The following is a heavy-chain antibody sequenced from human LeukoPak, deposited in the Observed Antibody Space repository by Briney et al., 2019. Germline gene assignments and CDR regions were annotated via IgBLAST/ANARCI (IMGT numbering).Heavy chain of an antibody. CDR3: ARDQIQPTDTYYYYYYMDV. J-gene: IGHJ6*03. CDR2: ISSSSNYI. V-gene: IGHV3-21*01. Sequence: GGSLRLSCAASGFTFSSYSMNWVRQAPGEGLEWVSSISSSSNYIYYADSVKGRFTISRDNAKNSLYLQMNSLRAEDTAVYYCARDQIQPTDTYYYYYYMDVWGKGTTATVSS. CDR1: GFTFSSYS.